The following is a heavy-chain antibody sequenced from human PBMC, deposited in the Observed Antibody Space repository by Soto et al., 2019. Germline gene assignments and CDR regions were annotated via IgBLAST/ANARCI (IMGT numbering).Heavy chain of an antibody. Sequence: QVQLQQWGAGLLKPSETLSLTCAVYGGSFSGYYWSWIRQPPGKGLEWIGEINHSGSTNYNPSLKSRVTISVDTSKNQFSLKLSSVTAADTAVYYCARGRQWLVLKHYYYYGMDVWGQGTTVTVSS. J-gene: IGHJ6*02. CDR1: GGSFSGYY. CDR2: INHSGST. CDR3: ARGRQWLVLKHYYYYGMDV. V-gene: IGHV4-34*01. D-gene: IGHD6-19*01.